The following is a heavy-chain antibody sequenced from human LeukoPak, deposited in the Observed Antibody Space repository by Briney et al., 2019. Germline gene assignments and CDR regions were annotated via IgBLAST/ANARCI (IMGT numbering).Heavy chain of an antibody. CDR1: GYTFTGYY. J-gene: IGHJ3*02. D-gene: IGHD1-26*01. V-gene: IGHV1-2*02. CDR2: INPNSGGT. CDR3: ARTGGSYGGDRAFDI. Sequence: ASVKVSCKASGYTFTGYYIHWVRQAPGQGLEWVGWINPNSGGTNFAQKFQGRFTMTRDTSTTTAYMELSSLRSDDTAVYYCARTGGSYGGDRAFDIWGQGTMVTVSS.